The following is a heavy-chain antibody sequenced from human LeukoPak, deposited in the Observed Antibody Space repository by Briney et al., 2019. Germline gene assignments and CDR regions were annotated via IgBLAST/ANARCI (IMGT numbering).Heavy chain of an antibody. CDR2: ISAYNGNT. CDR1: GYTFTSYG. CDR3: ARDQLRYSSGWYGFDY. V-gene: IGHV1-18*01. J-gene: IGHJ4*02. Sequence: ASVKVSCKASGYTFTSYGIGWVRQAPGQGLEWMGWISAYNGNTNYAQKLQGRVTMTTDTSTSTAYMELRSLRSDDTAVYYCARDQLRYSSGWYGFDYWGQGTLVTVSS. D-gene: IGHD6-19*01.